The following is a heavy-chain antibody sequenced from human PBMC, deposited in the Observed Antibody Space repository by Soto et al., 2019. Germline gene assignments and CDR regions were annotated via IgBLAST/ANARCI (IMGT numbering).Heavy chain of an antibody. V-gene: IGHV1-18*01. J-gene: IGHJ6*02. CDR2: ISAYNGNT. D-gene: IGHD2-15*01. CDR1: GYTFTSYG. CDR3: ARFSGGSYNTYYFYYGMDV. Sequence: ASVKVSCKASGYTFTSYGISWVRQAPGQGLDWMGWISAYNGNTKYAQDLQGRVTMTTDTSTSTAYMELRSLRSDDTAVYYCARFSGGSYNTYYFYYGMDVWGQGTAVTVSS.